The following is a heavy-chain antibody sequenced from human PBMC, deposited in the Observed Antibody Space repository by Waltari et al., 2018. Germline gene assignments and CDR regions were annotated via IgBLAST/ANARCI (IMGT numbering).Heavy chain of an antibody. J-gene: IGHJ5*02. V-gene: IGHV7-4-1*02. Sequence: QVELVQSGPDLKKPGASVKVSCRASGYSFTSYAINWVRQAPGRGFELMGWVNTNSGNPTYVQGFTGRFVFSLDTSVSTAFLQINSLEAEDTAVYYCAREVVPAATIVVNWFDPWGQGTLVTVSS. CDR1: GYSFTSYA. D-gene: IGHD2-2*01. CDR3: AREVVPAATIVVNWFDP. CDR2: VNTNSGNP.